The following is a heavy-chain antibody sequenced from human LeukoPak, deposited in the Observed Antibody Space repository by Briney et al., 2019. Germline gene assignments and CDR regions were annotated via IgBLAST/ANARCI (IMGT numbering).Heavy chain of an antibody. CDR3: TTDLGITMIRGVIVF. CDR2: IKSKGDGETT. V-gene: IGHV3-15*01. CDR1: GLTFTNAW. Sequence: PGGSLRLSCAASGLTFTNAWMSWVRQAPGKGLEWVGRIKSKGDGETTDYAAPVRGRFTMSRDDSTATLYLQMNSLRTEDTAVYFCTTDLGITMIRGVIVFWGQGTLVTVSS. J-gene: IGHJ4*02. D-gene: IGHD3-10*01.